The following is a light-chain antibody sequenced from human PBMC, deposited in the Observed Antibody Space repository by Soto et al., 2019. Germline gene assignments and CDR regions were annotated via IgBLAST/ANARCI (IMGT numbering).Light chain of an antibody. Sequence: QSALTQPRSVSGSPGQSVTISCTGTSNDVGGYNYVSWYQQHPGKAPKLMIYEVSKRPSGAPDRFSGSKSGNTASLTISGLQTEDEADYYCCSYAGTYTVLFGGGTKVTVL. CDR2: EVS. V-gene: IGLV2-11*01. CDR1: SNDVGGYNY. J-gene: IGLJ2*01. CDR3: CSYAGTYTVL.